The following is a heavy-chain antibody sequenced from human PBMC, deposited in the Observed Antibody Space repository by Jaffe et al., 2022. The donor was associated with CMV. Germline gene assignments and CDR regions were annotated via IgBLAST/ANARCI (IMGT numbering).Heavy chain of an antibody. CDR1: GYSLSSYV. J-gene: IGHJ4*02. V-gene: IGHV1-18*01. Sequence: QIQLAQSGAEVKKPGASVKVSCKASGYSLSSYVITWVRQAPGQGLEYMGWISGYNGNTNHAQTLQGRLTLTTDTSTNTAYMELRSLRSDDTAVYYCATDGAACSGNSCFSSFDFWGQGTLVTVSS. CDR2: ISGYNGNT. CDR3: ATDGAACSGNSCFSSFDF. D-gene: IGHD2-15*01.